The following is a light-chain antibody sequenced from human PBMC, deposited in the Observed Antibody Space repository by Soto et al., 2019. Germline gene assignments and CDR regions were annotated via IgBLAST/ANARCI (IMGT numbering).Light chain of an antibody. Sequence: DIQMTQSPSTLSASVGDRVTITCRASQSISAWLAWYQQKPGKAPRLLISEASSLQSGVPSRFSGSGSATEFTLTISGLQPDDFATYYCQQYNIYSLTFGQGTKVEIK. CDR2: EAS. V-gene: IGKV1-5*01. J-gene: IGKJ1*01. CDR3: QQYNIYSLT. CDR1: QSISAW.